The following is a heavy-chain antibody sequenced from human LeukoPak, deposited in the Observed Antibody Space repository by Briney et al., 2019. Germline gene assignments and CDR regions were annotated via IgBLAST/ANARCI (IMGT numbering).Heavy chain of an antibody. CDR3: ATACSGGSCPLDY. CDR1: GYTLTELS. V-gene: IGHV1-24*01. CDR2: FDPEDGET. D-gene: IGHD2-15*01. Sequence: ASVKVSCKVSGYTLTELSMHWVRQAPGKGLEWMRGFDPEDGETIYAQKFQGRVTMTEDTSTDTAYMELSSLRSEDTAVYYCATACSGGSCPLDYWGQGTLVTVSS. J-gene: IGHJ4*02.